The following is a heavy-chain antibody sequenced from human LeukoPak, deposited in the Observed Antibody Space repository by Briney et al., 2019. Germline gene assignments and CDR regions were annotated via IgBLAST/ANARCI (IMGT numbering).Heavy chain of an antibody. CDR2: IYTSGST. J-gene: IGHJ3*02. D-gene: IGHD3-16*02. CDR3: ARDYPVYDYVWGSYRVDAFDI. Sequence: PSETLSLTCTVYGGSISSYYWSWIRQPAGKGLEWIGRIYTSGSTNYNPSLKSRVTMSVDTSKNQFSLKLSSVTAADTAVYYCARDYPVYDYVWGSYRVDAFDIWGQGTMVTVSS. V-gene: IGHV4-4*07. CDR1: GGSISSYY.